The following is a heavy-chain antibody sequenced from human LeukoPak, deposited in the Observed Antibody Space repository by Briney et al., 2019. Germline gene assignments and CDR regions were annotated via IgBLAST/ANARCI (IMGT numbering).Heavy chain of an antibody. D-gene: IGHD6-13*01. CDR1: GYSISSGYY. CDR3: ARVTRIAAAGYDY. V-gene: IGHV4-38-2*02. J-gene: IGHJ4*02. Sequence: SETLSLTCTVSGYSISSGYYWGCIRQPPGKGLEWLGSIHQSGSTYYNPSLKSRDTISMDTSKNQFSLNLTPVTAADTAVYYCARVTRIAAAGYDYWGQGTLVTVSS. CDR2: IHQSGST.